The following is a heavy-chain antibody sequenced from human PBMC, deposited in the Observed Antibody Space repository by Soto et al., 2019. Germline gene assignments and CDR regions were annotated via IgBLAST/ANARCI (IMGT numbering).Heavy chain of an antibody. V-gene: IGHV1-46*01. D-gene: IGHD2-15*01. CDR1: GYTFTSYY. J-gene: IGHJ5*02. CDR3: ARSGCSGGSCYENWFDP. CDR2: INPSGGST. Sequence: ASVKVSCKASGYTFTSYYMHWVRQAPGQGLEWMGIINPSGGSTSYAQKFQGRVNMTRDTSTSTVYMELSSLRSEDTAVYCCARSGCSGGSCYENWFDPWGQGTLVTVSS.